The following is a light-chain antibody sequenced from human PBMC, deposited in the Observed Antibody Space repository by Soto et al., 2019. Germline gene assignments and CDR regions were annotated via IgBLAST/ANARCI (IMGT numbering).Light chain of an antibody. Sequence: DIVMTQSPDSLAVSLGERATINCKSSQSLVYSANNKNYLAWYQQKPGQPPKLLIYWASVRESGVPDRFSGSGSGTDFTLTISSLLAEDAAVYYCQQSVATLWTFGQGTTVEVK. CDR1: QSLVYSANNKNY. V-gene: IGKV4-1*01. CDR2: WAS. CDR3: QQSVATLWT. J-gene: IGKJ1*01.